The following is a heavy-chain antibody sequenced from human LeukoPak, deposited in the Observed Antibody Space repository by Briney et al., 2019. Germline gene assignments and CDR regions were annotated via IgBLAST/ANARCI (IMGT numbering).Heavy chain of an antibody. J-gene: IGHJ4*02. D-gene: IGHD6-19*01. CDR1: GDSVSSNNGA. Sequence: SPTLSLTCAISGDSVSSNNGAWNWLRQSPSRGLEWLGGTYYRSKWYKDIAPSMQGRITINPDTSKNQFSLQLYSVTPEDTAVYYCARDVGTSGWHTFDYWGQGTLVTVSS. CDR3: ARDVGTSGWHTFDY. V-gene: IGHV6-1*01. CDR2: TYYRSKWYK.